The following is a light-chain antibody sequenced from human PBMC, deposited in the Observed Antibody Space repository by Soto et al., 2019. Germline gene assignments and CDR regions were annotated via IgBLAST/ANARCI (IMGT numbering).Light chain of an antibody. V-gene: IGKV3-20*01. Sequence: EIVLTQSPGTLSLSPGERVTLSCRASQSVDSKFLAWYQQKPGQAPRLLVYGASIRATGIPDRFSGSGSGTYFTLSIRRLEPEDFAVYYWQQYDSSRTFGQGTKVEMK. CDR1: QSVDSKF. CDR2: GAS. CDR3: QQYDSSRT. J-gene: IGKJ1*01.